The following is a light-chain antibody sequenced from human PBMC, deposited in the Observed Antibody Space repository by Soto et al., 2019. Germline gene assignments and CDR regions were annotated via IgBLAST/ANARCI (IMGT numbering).Light chain of an antibody. V-gene: IGKV1-5*03. J-gene: IGKJ1*01. CDR3: QQYNNYWT. CDR1: QSISSW. Sequence: GDRVTITCRASQSISSWLAWYQQKPGKAPKLLIYEAARLESGVPSRFSGSGSGTEFTLTISSLQPDDFATYYCQQYNNYWTFGQGTKVEIK. CDR2: EAA.